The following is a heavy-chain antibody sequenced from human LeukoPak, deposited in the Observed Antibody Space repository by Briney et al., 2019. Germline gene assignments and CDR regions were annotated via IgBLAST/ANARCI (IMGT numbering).Heavy chain of an antibody. CDR3: ASVYKNGMDV. D-gene: IGHD5-24*01. V-gene: IGHV1-46*02. CDR2: LNPSGGSS. J-gene: IGHJ6*02. Sequence: ASVKVSCTASGYTVNTYYMHWVRQAPGQGLEWMGILNPSGGSSSYAQKFQGRATLTRATSTSTVYMELSSLRSEDTAVYYCASVYKNGMDVWGQGTTVIVSS. CDR1: GYTVNTYY.